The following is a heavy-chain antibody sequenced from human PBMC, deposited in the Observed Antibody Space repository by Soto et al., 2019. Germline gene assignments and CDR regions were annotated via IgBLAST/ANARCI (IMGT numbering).Heavy chain of an antibody. CDR1: GESISRIDYY. V-gene: IGHV4-31*07. D-gene: IGHD3-22*01. CDR3: TRSGPSYDTGRSLFRDAFHI. CDR2: ISFRSNP. J-gene: IGHJ3*02. Sequence: SETLSRTCSVAGESISRIDYYWTWIRQHPEKGRDWLWNISFRSNPYYCPSLESRLTISVLTSKTLFSLKLTSVTPAHTAVYYSTRSGPSYDTGRSLFRDAFHIWGPGTMLTVSS.